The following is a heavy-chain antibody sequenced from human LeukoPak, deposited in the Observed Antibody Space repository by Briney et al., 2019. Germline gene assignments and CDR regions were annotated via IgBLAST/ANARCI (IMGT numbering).Heavy chain of an antibody. CDR2: FYTSGST. Sequence: SETLSLTCTVSGGSISSYYWSWIRQPAGKGLEWIGRFYTSGSTNYYPSLKSRVTMSVDTSKNQFSLKLSSVTAADTAVYYCARDQGYDSSGYYVGYYFDYWGQGTRVTVSS. CDR3: ARDQGYDSSGYYVGYYFDY. J-gene: IGHJ4*02. D-gene: IGHD3-22*01. CDR1: GGSISSYY. V-gene: IGHV4-4*07.